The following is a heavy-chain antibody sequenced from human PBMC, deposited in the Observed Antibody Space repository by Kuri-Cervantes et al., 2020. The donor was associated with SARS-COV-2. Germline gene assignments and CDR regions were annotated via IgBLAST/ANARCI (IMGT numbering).Heavy chain of an antibody. CDR2: IYYDGRT. CDR3: ARGRSFVGN. CDR1: GGSISSGGYY. J-gene: IGHJ4*02. D-gene: IGHD3-16*01. Sequence: SETLSLTCTVSGGSISSGGYYWGWIRQPPGKGLEFIGTIYYDGRTYYNPSLKSRVTISVDTSKNQFSLKLSSVTAADTAVYYCARGRSFVGNWGQGTLVTVSS. V-gene: IGHV4-39*07.